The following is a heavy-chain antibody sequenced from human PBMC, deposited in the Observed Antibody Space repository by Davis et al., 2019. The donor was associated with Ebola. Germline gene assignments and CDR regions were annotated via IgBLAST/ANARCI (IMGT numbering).Heavy chain of an antibody. J-gene: IGHJ5*02. CDR2: IVPMFGTT. CDR3: ASYGGYCSGGSCSNWFDP. CDR1: GYTFTADY. V-gene: IGHV1-69*13. Sequence: SVKVSCKASGYTFTADYLHWVRQAPGQGLEWMGGIVPMFGTTKYAQRFQGRVTITADESTTTAYLQWSSLKASDTAMYYCASYGGYCSGGSCSNWFDPWGQGTLVTVSS. D-gene: IGHD2-15*01.